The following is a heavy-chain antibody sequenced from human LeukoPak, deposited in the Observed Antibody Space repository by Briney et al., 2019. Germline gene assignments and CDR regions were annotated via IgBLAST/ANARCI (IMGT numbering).Heavy chain of an antibody. CDR3: ARDRAASYYYGMDV. J-gene: IGHJ6*02. Sequence: LSLTCTVSGGSISSGGYYWSWIRQHPGKGLEWIGYIYYSGSTYYNPSLKSRVTISVDTSKNQFSLKLSSVTAADTAVYYCARDRAASYYYGMDVWGQGTTVTVSS. V-gene: IGHV4-31*03. D-gene: IGHD6-13*01. CDR1: GGSISSGGYY. CDR2: IYYSGST.